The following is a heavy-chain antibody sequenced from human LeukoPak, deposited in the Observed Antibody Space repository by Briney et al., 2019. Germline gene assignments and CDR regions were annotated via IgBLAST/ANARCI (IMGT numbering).Heavy chain of an antibody. CDR1: GYTFTSYG. V-gene: IGHV1-18*01. D-gene: IGHD3-10*01. CDR3: ARASRDTMVRVSRWFDP. Sequence: GASVKVSCKASGYTFTSYGISWVRQAPGQGLEWMGWISAYNGNTNYARKLQGRVTMTTDTSTSTAYMELRSLRSDDTAVYYCARASRDTMVRVSRWFDPWGQGTLVTVSS. J-gene: IGHJ5*02. CDR2: ISAYNGNT.